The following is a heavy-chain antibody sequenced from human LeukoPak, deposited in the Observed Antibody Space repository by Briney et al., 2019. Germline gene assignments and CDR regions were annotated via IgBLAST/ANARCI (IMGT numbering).Heavy chain of an antibody. CDR2: INPSGGST. CDR1: GYTFTSYY. CDR3: ARNTLHTAMGAAVDY. J-gene: IGHJ4*02. D-gene: IGHD5-18*01. V-gene: IGHV1-46*03. Sequence: ASVKVSCKASGYTFTSYYMHWVRQAPGQGLEWMGIINPSGGSTSYAQKFQGRVTMTRDTSTSTVYMELSSLRSEDTAVYYCARNTLHTAMGAAVDYWGQGTLVTVFS.